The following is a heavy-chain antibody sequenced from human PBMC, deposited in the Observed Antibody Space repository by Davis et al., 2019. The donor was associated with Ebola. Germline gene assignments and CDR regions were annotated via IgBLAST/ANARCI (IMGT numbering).Heavy chain of an antibody. CDR3: ARGLDTAMVQDY. Sequence: ASVKVSCKASGYTFTGYYMHWVRQAPGQGLEWMGWINPNSGGTNYAQKFQGRVTMTRDTSTSTVYMELSSLRSEDTAVYYCARGLDTAMVQDYWGQGTLVTVSS. J-gene: IGHJ4*02. CDR2: INPNSGGT. V-gene: IGHV1-2*02. D-gene: IGHD5-18*01. CDR1: GYTFTGYY.